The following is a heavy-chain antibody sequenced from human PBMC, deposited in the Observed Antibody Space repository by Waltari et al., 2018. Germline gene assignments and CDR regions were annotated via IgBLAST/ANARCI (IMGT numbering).Heavy chain of an antibody. CDR3: ARRADWKTYSLRGGFDY. J-gene: IGHJ4*02. CDR1: GGSFSGYY. V-gene: IGHV4-34*01. D-gene: IGHD1-1*01. Sequence: QVQLQQWGAGLLKPSETLSLTCAAYGGSFSGYYWSWIRPPPGKGLEWIGEINHSGSTNYNPSLKSRVTISVDTSKNQFSLKLSSVTAADTAVYYCARRADWKTYSLRGGFDYWGQGTLVTVSS. CDR2: INHSGST.